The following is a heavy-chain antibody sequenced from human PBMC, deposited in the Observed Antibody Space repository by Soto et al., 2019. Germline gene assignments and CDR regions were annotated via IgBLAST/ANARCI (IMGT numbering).Heavy chain of an antibody. CDR2: ISFDGRSK. J-gene: IGHJ6*02. CDR1: GFTFSTYV. V-gene: IGHV3-30*03. D-gene: IGHD3-10*01. CDR3: ASPATGDYYGSGSAYHYFVVDF. Sequence: SGGSLRISCAASGFTFSTYVMHWVRQAPGKGLEWVAVISFDGRSKDYADSVKGRFTISRDNSKNTLYLHMNSLRAEDTAVYYCASPATGDYYGSGSAYHYFVVDFWGQRSTVTVSS.